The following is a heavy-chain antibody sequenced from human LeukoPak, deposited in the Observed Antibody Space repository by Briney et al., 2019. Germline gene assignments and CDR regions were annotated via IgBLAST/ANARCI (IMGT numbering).Heavy chain of an antibody. J-gene: IGHJ4*02. V-gene: IGHV3-15*01. CDR3: TTQLLYEHNFDY. CDR2: IKSNTDGGTT. CDR1: GFTFSDAW. D-gene: IGHD2-2*02. Sequence: GGSLRLSCAASGFTFSDAWVSWVRQTPGKGLEWVGRIKSNTDGGTTDFAAPVKGRFTISRDDSENALYPQMNSLKTEDTAVYYCTTQLLYEHNFDYWGQGTLVTVSS.